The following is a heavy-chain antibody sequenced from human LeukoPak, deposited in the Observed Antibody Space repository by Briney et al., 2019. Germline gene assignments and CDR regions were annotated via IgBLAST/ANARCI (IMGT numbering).Heavy chain of an antibody. CDR1: GLTFGDHF. V-gene: IGHV3-72*01. J-gene: IGHJ4*02. CDR2: SRDKANSYTT. Sequence: GGSLRLSCAASGLTFGDHFFDWVRQAPGKGLEWVGRSRDKANSYTTEYAASVKGRFTISRDDSKNSVYLQMNSPKAEDTAVYYCATFFGSDFGYWGQGTLVTVSS. CDR3: ATFFGSDFGY. D-gene: IGHD5-12*01.